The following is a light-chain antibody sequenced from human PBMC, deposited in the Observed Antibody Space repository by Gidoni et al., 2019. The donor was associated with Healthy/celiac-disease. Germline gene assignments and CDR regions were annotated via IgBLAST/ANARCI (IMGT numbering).Light chain of an antibody. CDR2: SNN. J-gene: IGLJ3*02. V-gene: IGLV1-47*02. CDR3: AAWDDSLSAPRV. Sequence: QSVLTQPPSASGTPGPRVTISCSGSSSNIGSNYVYWYQQLPGTAPKLLIYSNNQRPSGVPDRFSGSKSGTSASLAISGLRSEDEADYYCAAWDDSLSAPRVFGGGTKLTVL. CDR1: SSNIGSNY.